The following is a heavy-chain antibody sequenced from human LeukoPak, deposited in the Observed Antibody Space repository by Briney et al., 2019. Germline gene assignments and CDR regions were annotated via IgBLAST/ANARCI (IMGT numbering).Heavy chain of an antibody. CDR2: IYTSGST. CDR1: GGSISSYY. Sequence: SETLSLTCTVSGGSISSYYWSWIRQPAGKGLEWIGRIYTSGSTNYNPSLKSRVTMSVDTSKNQFSLKLSSVTAADTAVYYCARDLSVGATRDAPFDYWGQGTLVTVSS. J-gene: IGHJ4*02. CDR3: ARDLSVGATRDAPFDY. D-gene: IGHD1-26*01. V-gene: IGHV4-4*07.